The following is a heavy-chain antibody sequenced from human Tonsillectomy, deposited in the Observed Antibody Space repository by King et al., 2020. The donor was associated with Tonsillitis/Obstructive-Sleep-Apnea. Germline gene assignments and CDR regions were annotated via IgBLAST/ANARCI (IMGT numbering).Heavy chain of an antibody. CDR1: GFTFSSYA. Sequence: QVQLVESGGGVVQPGRSLRLSCAASGFTFSSYAMHWVRQAPGKGLEWVAVISYDGSNKYYADSVKGRFTISRDNSKNTLYLQMNGLRAEDTAVYYCARGYYDYVWGSYPLGYWGQGTLVTVSS. V-gene: IGHV3-30*04. D-gene: IGHD3-16*02. J-gene: IGHJ4*02. CDR3: ARGYYDYVWGSYPLGY. CDR2: ISYDGSNK.